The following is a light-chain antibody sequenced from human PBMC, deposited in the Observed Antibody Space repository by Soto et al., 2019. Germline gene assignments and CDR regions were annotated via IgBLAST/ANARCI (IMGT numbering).Light chain of an antibody. V-gene: IGKV3-20*01. Sequence: EIVLTQSPGTLSLSPGERATLSCRASQSVSSSYLAWYQQKPGQAPRLLIYGASSRATGIPDRFSGSGSGTDFALPISRLEPEDLAVYYCQQYGRSRLTFGGGTKVEIK. CDR2: GAS. J-gene: IGKJ4*01. CDR1: QSVSSSY. CDR3: QQYGRSRLT.